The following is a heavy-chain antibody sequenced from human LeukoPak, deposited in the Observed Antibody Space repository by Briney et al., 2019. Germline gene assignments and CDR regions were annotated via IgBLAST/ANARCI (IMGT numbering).Heavy chain of an antibody. CDR3: ARDYYDSSGYPLGYYYYYGMDV. D-gene: IGHD3-22*01. CDR1: GFTFSSYG. V-gene: IGHV3-33*01. J-gene: IGHJ6*02. CDR2: IWCDGSNK. Sequence: PGGSLRLSCAASGFTFSSYGMHWVRQAPGKGLEWVAVIWCDGSNKYYADSAKGRFTISRDNSKNTLYLQMNSLRAEDTAVYYRARDYYDSSGYPLGYYYYYGMDVWGQGTTVTVSS.